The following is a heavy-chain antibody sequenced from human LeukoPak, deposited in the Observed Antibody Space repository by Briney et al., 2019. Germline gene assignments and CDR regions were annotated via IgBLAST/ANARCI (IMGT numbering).Heavy chain of an antibody. CDR2: IYHTGST. CDR1: GYSISSGYY. J-gene: IGHJ4*02. Sequence: SGTLSLTCTVSGYSISSGYYWGWIRQPPGKGLEWIGEIYHTGSTNYNPSLKSRVSISVDKSKNQLSLNLNSVTAADTAVYYCARSASYCLDYWGQGTLVTVSS. D-gene: IGHD2-15*01. V-gene: IGHV4-38-2*02. CDR3: ARSASYCLDY.